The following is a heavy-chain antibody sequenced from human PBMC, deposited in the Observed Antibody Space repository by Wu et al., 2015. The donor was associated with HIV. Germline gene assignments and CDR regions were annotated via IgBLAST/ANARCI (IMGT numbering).Heavy chain of an antibody. D-gene: IGHD2-2*01. J-gene: IGHJ4*02. V-gene: IGHV1-18*01. CDR1: GYTFINYG. Sequence: QVQLVQSGAEVKKPGASVKVSCKASGYTFINYGISWVRQAPGQGLDWMGWINAYNGNTNYAQKLQGRVTMTTDTSTSTAYMELRSLRSDDTAVYYCARSNSRRYCSSTSCLGYFDYWGQGTLVTVSS. CDR3: ARSNSRRYCSSTSCLGYFDY. CDR2: INAYNGNT.